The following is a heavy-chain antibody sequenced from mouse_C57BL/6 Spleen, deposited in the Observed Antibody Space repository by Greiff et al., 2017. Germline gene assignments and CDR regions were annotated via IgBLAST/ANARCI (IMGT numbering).Heavy chain of an antibody. CDR2: IDPENGDT. J-gene: IGHJ4*01. CDR1: GFNIKDDY. CDR3: TDSSGYYAMDY. V-gene: IGHV14-4*01. Sequence: VQLQQSGAELVRPGASVKLSCTASGFNIKDDYMHWVKQRPEQGLEWIGWIDPENGDTEYASKFQGKATITADTSSNTAYLQLSSLTSEDTAVYYCTDSSGYYAMDYWGQGTSVTVSS. D-gene: IGHD3-2*02.